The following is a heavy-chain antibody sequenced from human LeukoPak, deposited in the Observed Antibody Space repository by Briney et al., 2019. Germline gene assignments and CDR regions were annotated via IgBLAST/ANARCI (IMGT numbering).Heavy chain of an antibody. Sequence: ASVKVSCKASGYTFTGYYMHWVRQAPGQGLEWMGWINPNSGGTNYAQKFQGRVTMTRDTSISTAYMELSRLRSDDTAVYYCARVSYDSSGYHYPIDAFDIWGQGTMVTVSS. V-gene: IGHV1-2*02. J-gene: IGHJ3*02. CDR1: GYTFTGYY. CDR2: INPNSGGT. CDR3: ARVSYDSSGYHYPIDAFDI. D-gene: IGHD3-22*01.